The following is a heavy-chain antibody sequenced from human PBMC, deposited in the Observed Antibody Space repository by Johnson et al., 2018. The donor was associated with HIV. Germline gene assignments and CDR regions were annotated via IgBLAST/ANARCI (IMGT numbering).Heavy chain of an antibody. CDR2: IYSGGST. V-gene: IGHV3-53*01. Sequence: VQLVESGGGLIQPGGSLRLSCAASGFTVSSNYMSWVRQAPGKGLEWVSVIYSGGSTYYADSVKGRFPISRDNSKNTLYLQMNSLRAEDTAVYYCARGRTLITGTTFLFPVDIWGQGTMVTVSS. CDR3: ARGRTLITGTTFLFPVDI. J-gene: IGHJ3*02. D-gene: IGHD1-7*01. CDR1: GFTVSSNY.